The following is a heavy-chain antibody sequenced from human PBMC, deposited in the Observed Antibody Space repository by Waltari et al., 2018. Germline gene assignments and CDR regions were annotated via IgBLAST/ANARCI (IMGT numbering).Heavy chain of an antibody. J-gene: IGHJ4*02. Sequence: EVQLVESGGGLVQPGGSLRRALAASGFPLRNYIMYWARQSPGKGLEWVAYITSTSNDIHYPDSVRGRFTVSRDNAKNSLYLRMDSLRAEDTAVYYCAKGWNFDSWGQGTLVTVSS. CDR3: AKGWNFDS. V-gene: IGHV3-48*01. D-gene: IGHD2-15*01. CDR1: GFPLRNYI. CDR2: ITSTSNDI.